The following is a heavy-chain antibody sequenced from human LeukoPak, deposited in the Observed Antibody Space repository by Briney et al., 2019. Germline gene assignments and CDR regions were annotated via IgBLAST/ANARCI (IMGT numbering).Heavy chain of an antibody. V-gene: IGHV3-33*08. J-gene: IGHJ4*02. CDR3: ARDRGDCSGGSCYSDYFDY. CDR2: ISYDGSNK. Sequence: GSLRLSCAASGFTFSSYWMHWVRQAPGKGLEWVSLISYDGSNKYDADSVRGRFTISRDNSENTLYLQMNSLRAEDTAVYYCARDRGDCSGGSCYSDYFDYWGQGTLVTVSS. CDR1: GFTFSSYW. D-gene: IGHD2-15*01.